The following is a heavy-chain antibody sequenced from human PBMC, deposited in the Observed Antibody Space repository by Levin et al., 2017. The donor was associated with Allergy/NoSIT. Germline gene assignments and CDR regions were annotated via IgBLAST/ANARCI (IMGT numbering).Heavy chain of an antibody. CDR1: GYSFTNYW. J-gene: IGHJ3*02. D-gene: IGHD3-10*01. V-gene: IGHV5-10-1*01. CDR3: AGHPPLVFGTGRYNNAVDM. Sequence: GGSLRLSCEASGYSFTNYWINWVRQMPGKGLEWMGKIDPSDSQTNYNPSFQGHVTISVDKSISTVYLQRSSLAASDTAIYYGAGHPPLVFGTGRYNNAVDMWGQGTKVTVTS. CDR2: IDPSDSQT.